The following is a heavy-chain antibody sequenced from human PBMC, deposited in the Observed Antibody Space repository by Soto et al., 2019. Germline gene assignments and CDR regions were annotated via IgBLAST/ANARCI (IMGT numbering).Heavy chain of an antibody. CDR3: ARGTYDILTGYYNVLVPPDY. D-gene: IGHD3-9*01. Sequence: ASVTVSCKASGYTFTSYDINWVRQATGQGLEWMGWMNPNSGNTGYAQKFQGRVTMTRNTSISTAYMELSSLRSEDTAVYYCARGTYDILTGYYNVLVPPDYWGQGTLVTVSS. CDR2: MNPNSGNT. V-gene: IGHV1-8*01. J-gene: IGHJ4*02. CDR1: GYTFTSYD.